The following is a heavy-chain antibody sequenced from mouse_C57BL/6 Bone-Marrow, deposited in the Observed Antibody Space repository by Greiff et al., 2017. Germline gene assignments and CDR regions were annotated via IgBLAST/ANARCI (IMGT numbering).Heavy chain of an antibody. V-gene: IGHV1-7*01. J-gene: IGHJ4*01. CDR1: GYTFTSYW. CDR2: INPSSGYT. Sequence: QVQLQQSGAELAKPGASVTLSCKASGYTFTSYWMHWVKQRPGQGLEWIGYINPSSGYTKYNQKFKDKATLTADKSSRTAYMQLSSLTYEDSAVYYCEREGPEDYWGQGTSVTVSS. D-gene: IGHD3-3*01. CDR3: EREGPEDY.